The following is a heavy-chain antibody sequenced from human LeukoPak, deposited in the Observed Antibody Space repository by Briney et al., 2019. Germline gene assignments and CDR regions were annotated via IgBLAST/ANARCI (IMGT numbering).Heavy chain of an antibody. V-gene: IGHV3-23*01. CDR1: GFTFSSYA. CDR3: AKDRGSYDYVWGSYRNFDY. D-gene: IGHD3-16*02. Sequence: PGGSLRLPCAASGFTFSSYAMSWVRQAPGKGLEWVSAISGSGGSTYYADSVKGRFTISRDNSKNTLYLQMNSLRAEDTAVYYCAKDRGSYDYVWGSYRNFDYWGQGTLVTVSS. CDR2: ISGSGGST. J-gene: IGHJ4*02.